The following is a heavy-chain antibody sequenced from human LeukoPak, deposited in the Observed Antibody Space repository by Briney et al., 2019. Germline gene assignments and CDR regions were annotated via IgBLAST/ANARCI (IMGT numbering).Heavy chain of an antibody. CDR1: GFTFSSYG. CDR3: AKDGSEGYYYDSSGYYENYYYYYMDV. V-gene: IGHV3-30*02. CDR2: IRYDGSNK. J-gene: IGHJ6*03. D-gene: IGHD3-22*01. Sequence: GGSLRLSCAASGFTFSSYGMHWVRQAPGKGLEWVAFIRYDGSNKYYADSVKGRFTISRDNSKNTLYLQMNSLRAEDTAVYYCAKDGSEGYYYDSSGYYENYYYYYMDVWGKGTTVTISS.